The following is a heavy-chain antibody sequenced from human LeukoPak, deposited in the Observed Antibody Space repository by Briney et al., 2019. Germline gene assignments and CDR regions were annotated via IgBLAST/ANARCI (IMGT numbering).Heavy chain of an antibody. CDR2: INHSGST. CDR3: ARALDYGDYDFDY. V-gene: IGHV4-34*01. CDR1: GGSFSGYY. D-gene: IGHD4-17*01. J-gene: IGHJ4*02. Sequence: SETLSLTCAVYGGSFSGYYWSWIRQPPGKGVEWIGEINHSGSTNYNPSLKSRVTISVDTSKNQFSLKLSSVTAADTAVYYCARALDYGDYDFDYWGQGTLVTVSS.